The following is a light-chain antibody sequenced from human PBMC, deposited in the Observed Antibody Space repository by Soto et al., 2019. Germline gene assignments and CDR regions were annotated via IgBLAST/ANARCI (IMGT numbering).Light chain of an antibody. Sequence: SYELTQPPSVSVASGQTARITCGGNRIGSKSVHWFQQKPGQAPVLVVHDDSDRPSGIPERFSGSNSGGTATLTISRVEAGDEADYYCQVWDSRDDHRVFGGGTKLTVL. CDR3: QVWDSRDDHRV. J-gene: IGLJ2*01. CDR1: RIGSKS. CDR2: DDS. V-gene: IGLV3-21*02.